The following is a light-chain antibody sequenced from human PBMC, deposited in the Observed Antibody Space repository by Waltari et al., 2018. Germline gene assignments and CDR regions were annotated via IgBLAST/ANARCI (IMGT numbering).Light chain of an antibody. CDR1: TSNIGAPYD. V-gene: IGLV1-40*01. Sequence: QSVLTQPPSVSGAPGQRVTISCSGSTSNIGAPYDVPWYQQNPGTAPTLLLFATLHRPSVVPYRFFGSKSGTSASLAITGLQAEDEADYYCQSYDRRLEVIFGGGTKLAVL. J-gene: IGLJ2*01. CDR2: ATL. CDR3: QSYDRRLEVI.